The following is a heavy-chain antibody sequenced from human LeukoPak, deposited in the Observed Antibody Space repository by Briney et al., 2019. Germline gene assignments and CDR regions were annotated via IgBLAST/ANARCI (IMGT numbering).Heavy chain of an antibody. V-gene: IGHV4-4*07. CDR1: GGSISSYY. CDR2: IYTSGST. Sequence: SETLSLTCTVSGGSISSYYWSWIRQPAGKGLEWIGRIYTSGSTNYNPSLKSRVTMSVDTSKNQFSLKLSSVTAADTAVYYCASGHQRDGYTSFDYWGQGTLVSVSS. CDR3: ASGHQRDGYTSFDY. J-gene: IGHJ4*02. D-gene: IGHD5-24*01.